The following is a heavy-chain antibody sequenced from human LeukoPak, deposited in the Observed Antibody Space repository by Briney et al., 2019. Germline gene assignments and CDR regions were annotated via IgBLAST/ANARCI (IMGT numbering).Heavy chain of an antibody. V-gene: IGHV4-30-2*01. CDR2: GSDSGGT. Sequence: SQTLSLTCAVSGGSISSGGYSWSWIRQPPGKGLEWIGEGSDSGGTKFNPPLKSRVTISADTSKNQFSLKLSSVTAADTAVYYCAKNGQSGFSFDPWGQGTLVTVSS. J-gene: IGHJ5*02. CDR1: GGSISSGGYS. CDR3: AKNGQSGFSFDP. D-gene: IGHD2-8*01.